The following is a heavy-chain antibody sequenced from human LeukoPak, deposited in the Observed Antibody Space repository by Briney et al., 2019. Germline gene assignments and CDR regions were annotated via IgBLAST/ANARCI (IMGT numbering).Heavy chain of an antibody. J-gene: IGHJ6*03. CDR3: AKRITYYYDSSGRPNMDV. CDR1: GFTFSSYA. Sequence: GGSPRLSCAASGFTFSSYAMSWVRQAPGKGLEWVSAISGSGGSTYYADSVKGRFTISRDNSKNTLYLQMNSLRAEDTAVYYCAKRITYYYDSSGRPNMDVWGKGTTVTVSS. CDR2: ISGSGGST. D-gene: IGHD3-22*01. V-gene: IGHV3-23*01.